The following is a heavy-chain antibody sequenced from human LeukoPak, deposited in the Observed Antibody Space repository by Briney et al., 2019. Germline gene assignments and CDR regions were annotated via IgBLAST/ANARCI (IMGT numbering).Heavy chain of an antibody. CDR1: RFTFSSYG. J-gene: IGHJ4*02. V-gene: IGHV3-33*01. CDR3: ARDSSSWYYFDY. Sequence: PGRSLRLSCAASRFTFSSYGMHWVRQAPGKGLEWVAVIWYDGSNKYYADSVKGRFTISRDNSKNTLYLQMNSLRAEDTVVYYCARDSSSWYYFDYWGQGTLVTVSS. D-gene: IGHD6-13*01. CDR2: IWYDGSNK.